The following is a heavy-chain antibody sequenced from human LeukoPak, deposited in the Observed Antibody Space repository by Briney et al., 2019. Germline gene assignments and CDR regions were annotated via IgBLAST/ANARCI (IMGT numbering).Heavy chain of an antibody. CDR3: ARDVSSGYLGFDY. V-gene: IGHV3-33*01. Sequence: PGRSLRLSCAASGFTFSTYGMQWVRQAPGXGLEWGAAIWYDGTEKYYAASVKGRFTISRDNSKNTLYVQMNSLRAEDTAVYYCARDVSSGYLGFDYWGQGTLVTVSS. CDR2: IWYDGTEK. CDR1: GFTFSTYG. J-gene: IGHJ4*02. D-gene: IGHD3-22*01.